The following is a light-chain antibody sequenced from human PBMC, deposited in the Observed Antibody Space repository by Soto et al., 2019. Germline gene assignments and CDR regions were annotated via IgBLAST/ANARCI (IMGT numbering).Light chain of an antibody. Sequence: EIVLTQSPATLSVSPGERATLSCRASQSVSNSLAWYQQKPGQAPRLLINGASNRATGIPARFSGGGSGTEFTLTISSLQSEDFALYFCQQYINWPPLYTFGQGTKLEIK. V-gene: IGKV3-15*01. CDR1: QSVSNS. J-gene: IGKJ2*01. CDR2: GAS. CDR3: QQYINWPPLYT.